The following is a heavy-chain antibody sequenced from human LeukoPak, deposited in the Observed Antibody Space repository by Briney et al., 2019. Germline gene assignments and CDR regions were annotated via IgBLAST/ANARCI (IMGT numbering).Heavy chain of an antibody. Sequence: SETLSLTCTVSGGSLKSTSYYWSWIRQPAGKGLEWIGRIYTSGSTNYNPSLKSRVTISVDTSKNQFSLKLTSMTAADTAVYYCARTPALAPPDYWGQGTLVTVSS. V-gene: IGHV4-61*02. CDR2: IYTSGST. J-gene: IGHJ4*02. CDR1: GGSLKSTSYY. CDR3: ARTPALAPPDY. D-gene: IGHD3-3*02.